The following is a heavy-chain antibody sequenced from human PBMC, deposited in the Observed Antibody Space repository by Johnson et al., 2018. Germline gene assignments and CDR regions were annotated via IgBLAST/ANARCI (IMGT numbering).Heavy chain of an antibody. J-gene: IGHJ6*03. CDR3: AKDKGTEYMDV. D-gene: IGHD1-14*01. Sequence: QVQLVESGGGVVQPGRSLRLSCAASGFTFSNYGMPWVRQAPGKGLEWVAVISYDGSNNYYADSVKGRFTISRDNSKNTLYLQMNSLRAEDTALYYCAKDKGTEYMDVWGKGTTVTVSS. CDR1: GFTFSNYG. CDR2: ISYDGSNN. V-gene: IGHV3-30*18.